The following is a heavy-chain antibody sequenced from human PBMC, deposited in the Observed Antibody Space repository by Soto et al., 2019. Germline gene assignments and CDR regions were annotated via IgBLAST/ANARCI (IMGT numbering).Heavy chain of an antibody. Sequence: SETLSLTCSVSTGSMRTYYWTWIRQSPGKGLEWIGQISHTGRTKYNPSLESRVTISVDTSRKQFSLKLTSVTAADTALYYCARDDTTGLFDFWGQGTLVTVSS. CDR3: ARDDTTGLFDF. V-gene: IGHV4-59*01. D-gene: IGHD4-17*01. J-gene: IGHJ4*02. CDR2: ISHTGRT. CDR1: TGSMRTYY.